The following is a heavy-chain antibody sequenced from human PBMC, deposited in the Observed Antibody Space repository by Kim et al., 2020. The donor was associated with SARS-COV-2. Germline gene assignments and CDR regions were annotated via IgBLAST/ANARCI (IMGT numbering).Heavy chain of an antibody. V-gene: IGHV3-48*03. D-gene: IGHD3-10*01. CDR3: AALDSVQVPGGI. J-gene: IGHJ4*02. Sequence: YGGSVKGRFTMSRDKAKNSLYLQMNSLRTEDTASYYCAALDSVQVPGGIWGQGTLVTVSS.